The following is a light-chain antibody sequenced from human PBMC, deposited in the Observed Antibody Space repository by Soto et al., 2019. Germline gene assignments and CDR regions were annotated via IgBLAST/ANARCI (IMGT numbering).Light chain of an antibody. CDR2: GSS. CDR1: QSVSNNY. Sequence: EIVLTQSPGTLSLSPGESATLSCRASQSVSNNYLAWYQQKPGPAPRLLIYGSSNRATGIPDRFSGSGSGTDFTLTISRLEPEDVAVYYCQQYGISGTFGQGTKVEIK. J-gene: IGKJ1*01. CDR3: QQYGISGT. V-gene: IGKV3-20*01.